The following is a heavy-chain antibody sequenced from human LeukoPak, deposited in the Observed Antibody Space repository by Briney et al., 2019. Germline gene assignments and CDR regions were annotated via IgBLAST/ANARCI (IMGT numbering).Heavy chain of an antibody. CDR1: GGSISSSSYY. CDR3: ASPRTLRYFDWSRRNDAFDI. CDR2: INHSGST. Sequence: SETLSLTCTVSGGSISSSSYYWGWIRQPPGKGLEWIGEINHSGSTNYNPSLKSRVTISVDTSKNQFSLKLSSVTAADTAVYYCASPRTLRYFDWSRRNDAFDIWGQGTMVTVSS. J-gene: IGHJ3*02. V-gene: IGHV4-39*07. D-gene: IGHD3-9*01.